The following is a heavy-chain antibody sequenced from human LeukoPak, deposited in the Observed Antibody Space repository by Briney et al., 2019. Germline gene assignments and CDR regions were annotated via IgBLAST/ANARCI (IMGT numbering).Heavy chain of an antibody. CDR1: GFTFSSYA. J-gene: IGHJ4*02. V-gene: IGHV3-9*01. D-gene: IGHD3-22*01. CDR3: AKDPFNDSSGYYLFDY. CDR2: ISWNSGSI. Sequence: GGSLRLSCAASGFTFSSYAMSWVRQAPGKGLEWVSGISWNSGSIGYADSVKGRFTISRDNAKNSLYLQMNSLRAEDTALYYCAKDPFNDSSGYYLFDYWGQGTLVTVSS.